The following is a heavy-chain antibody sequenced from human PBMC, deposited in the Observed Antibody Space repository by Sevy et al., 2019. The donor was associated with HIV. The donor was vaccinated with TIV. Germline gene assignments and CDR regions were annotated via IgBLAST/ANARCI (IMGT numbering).Heavy chain of an antibody. CDR2: IKQDGSEK. CDR1: GFTFSSYW. Sequence: GGSLRLSCAASGFTFSSYWMSWVRQAPGKGLEWVANIKQDGSEKYYVDSVKGRFTISRDNAKNSLYLQMNSLSAEDTAVYYCARESCSSTSCYIGWPYYFDYWGQGTLVTVSS. V-gene: IGHV3-7*01. J-gene: IGHJ4*02. CDR3: ARESCSSTSCYIGWPYYFDY. D-gene: IGHD2-2*02.